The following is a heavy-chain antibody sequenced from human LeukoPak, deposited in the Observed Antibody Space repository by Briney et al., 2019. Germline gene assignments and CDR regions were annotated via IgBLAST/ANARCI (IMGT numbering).Heavy chain of an antibody. CDR3: ARRSGYSYGYCFDY. V-gene: IGHV4-59*08. D-gene: IGHD5-18*01. J-gene: IGHJ4*02. Sequence: SETLSLTCTVSGGSISSYYWSWIRQPPGKGLEWIGYIYYSGSTNYNPSLKSRVTISVDTSKNQFSLKLSSVTAADTAVYYCARRSGYSYGYCFDYWGQGTLVTVSS. CDR1: GGSISSYY. CDR2: IYYSGST.